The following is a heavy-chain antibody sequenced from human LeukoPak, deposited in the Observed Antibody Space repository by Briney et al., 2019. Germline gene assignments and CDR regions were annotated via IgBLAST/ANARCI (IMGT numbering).Heavy chain of an antibody. D-gene: IGHD1-1*01. V-gene: IGHV3-30*18. CDR2: ISYDGTTK. CDR3: AKHPRATTGAAYFDS. CDR1: GFEFSSFA. J-gene: IGHJ4*02. Sequence: GGSLRLSCSASGFEFSSFAMHWVRQAPGKGLEWVAVISYDGTTKFTADSLKGRFTISRDNSKNILYLQMNSLRVEDTALYFCAKHPRATTGAAYFDSWGQGALVTGSS.